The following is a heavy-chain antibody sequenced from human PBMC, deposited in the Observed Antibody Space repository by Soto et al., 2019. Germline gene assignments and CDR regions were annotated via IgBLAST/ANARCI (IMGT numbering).Heavy chain of an antibody. CDR2: IYPGDSDT. D-gene: IGHD1-7*01. J-gene: IGHJ6*03. V-gene: IGHV5-51*01. CDR3: ARRQDRITGTTSQPPLDYYYMDV. CDR1: GYSFTSYW. Sequence: GESLKISCKGSGYSFTSYWIGWVRQMPGKGLEWMGIIYPGDSDTRYSPSFQGQVTISADKSISTAYLQWSSLKASDTAMYYCARRQDRITGTTSQPPLDYYYMDVWGKGTTVTVSS.